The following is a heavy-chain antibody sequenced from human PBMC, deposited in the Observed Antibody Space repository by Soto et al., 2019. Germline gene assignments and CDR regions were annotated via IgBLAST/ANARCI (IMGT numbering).Heavy chain of an antibody. Sequence: SETLSLTCAVYGGSFSGYYWSWIRQPPGKGLEWIGEINQSEKPNKNPPHKSRATKSVNTPKNHFPLKWSSVPAGDTVVYYCGRVAPLGYDFWSGYWYYFNYGGQETLFTVSP. CDR1: GGSFSGYY. CDR2: INQSEKP. CDR3: GRVAPLGYDFWSGYWYYFNY. V-gene: IGHV4-34*04. D-gene: IGHD3-3*01. J-gene: IGHJ4*02.